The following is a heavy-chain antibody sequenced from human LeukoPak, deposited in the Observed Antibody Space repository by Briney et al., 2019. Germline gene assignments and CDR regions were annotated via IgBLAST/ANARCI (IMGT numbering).Heavy chain of an antibody. CDR1: GGSISSSSYY. CDR2: IYYSGST. CDR3: ARDMSRVYYYDSSGYYSKHDAFDI. Sequence: PSETLSLTCSVSGGSISSSSYYWGWIRQPPGKGLEWIGYIYYSGSTNYNPSLKSRVTISVDTSKNQFSLKLSSVTAADTAVYYCARDMSRVYYYDSSGYYSKHDAFDIWGQGTMVTVSS. V-gene: IGHV4-61*01. D-gene: IGHD3-22*01. J-gene: IGHJ3*02.